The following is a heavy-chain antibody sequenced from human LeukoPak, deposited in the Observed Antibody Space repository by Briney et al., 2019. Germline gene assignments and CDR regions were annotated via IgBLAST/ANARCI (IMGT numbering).Heavy chain of an antibody. D-gene: IGHD6-19*01. Sequence: PSETLSLTCTVSGGSISSYYWSWIRQPAGKGLEWIGRIYTSGSITYNPSLKSRVSMSVDTSKNQFSLKLSSVTAADTAVYYCARVLKIAVAGGWFDPWGQGTLVTVSS. CDR3: ARVLKIAVAGGWFDP. CDR1: GGSISSYY. V-gene: IGHV4-4*07. J-gene: IGHJ5*02. CDR2: IYTSGSI.